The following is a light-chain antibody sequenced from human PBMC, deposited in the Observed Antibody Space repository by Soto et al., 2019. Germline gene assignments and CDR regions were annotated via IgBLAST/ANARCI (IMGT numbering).Light chain of an antibody. J-gene: IGKJ4*01. CDR3: QQYGSSLSLS. CDR1: QSVSSSY. CDR2: GAS. V-gene: IGKV3-20*01. Sequence: EIVLTQSPGTLSLSPGERATLSCRASQSVSSSYLAWYQQKPRQAPRLLIYGASSRATGIPDRFRGSGSGTAFTITISIPEPEDLAVYYCQQYGSSLSLSFGGGTKVEIK.